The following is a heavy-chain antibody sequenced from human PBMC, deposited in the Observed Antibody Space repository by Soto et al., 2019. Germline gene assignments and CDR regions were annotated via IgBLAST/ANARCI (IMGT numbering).Heavy chain of an antibody. CDR3: AKQSGYNYGHVDY. V-gene: IGHV4-39*01. CDR1: GGSVSSSSYY. CDR2: IYYTGSS. D-gene: IGHD5-18*01. J-gene: IGHJ4*02. Sequence: SETLSLTCTVSGGSVSSSSYYWGWIRQPLGKGLEWIGSIYYTGSSYYNPSLKSRVTISVDTSKNQFSLKLSSVTAADTAVYYCAKQSGYNYGHVDYWGQGTLVTV.